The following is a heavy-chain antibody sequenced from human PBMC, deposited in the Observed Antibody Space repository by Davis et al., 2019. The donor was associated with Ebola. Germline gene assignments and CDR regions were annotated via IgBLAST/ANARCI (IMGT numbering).Heavy chain of an antibody. Sequence: AASVKVSCKASAYTFTSYAMHWVRQAPGQRLEWMGWINAGNGNTKYSQKFQGRVTITRDTSASTAYMELSSLRSEDTAVYYCAIVEVVPAAMEYGMDVWGQGTTVTVSS. CDR3: AIVEVVPAAMEYGMDV. CDR2: INAGNGNT. CDR1: AYTFTSYA. J-gene: IGHJ6*02. V-gene: IGHV1-3*01. D-gene: IGHD2-2*01.